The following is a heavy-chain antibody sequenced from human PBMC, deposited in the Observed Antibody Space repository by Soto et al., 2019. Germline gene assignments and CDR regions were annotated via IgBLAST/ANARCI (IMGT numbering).Heavy chain of an antibody. CDR2: ISSNGGST. CDR1: GFTFSSYA. Sequence: EVQLVESGGGLVQPGGSLRLSCAASGFTFSSYAMHWVRQAPGKGLEYVSAISSNGGSTYYANSVKGRFTISRDNSKNTLYLQMGSLRAEDMAVYYCARSNVDTAMANWGQGTPITVSS. V-gene: IGHV3-64*01. CDR3: ARSNVDTAMAN. D-gene: IGHD5-18*01. J-gene: IGHJ4*02.